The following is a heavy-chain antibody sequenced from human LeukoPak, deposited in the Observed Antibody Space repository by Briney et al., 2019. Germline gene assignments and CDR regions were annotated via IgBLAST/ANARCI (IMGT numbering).Heavy chain of an antibody. V-gene: IGHV5-51*01. CDR1: GYSFTSYW. D-gene: IGHD5-18*01. CDR3: ARHGYSYGINWFDP. Sequence: GASLQISSRGSGYSFTSYWIGRVRPMPGKGLEWMGIIYPGDSDTRYSPSFQGQVTISADKSISTAYLQWSSLKASDTAMYYCARHGYSYGINWFDPWGQGTLVTVSS. J-gene: IGHJ5*02. CDR2: IYPGDSDT.